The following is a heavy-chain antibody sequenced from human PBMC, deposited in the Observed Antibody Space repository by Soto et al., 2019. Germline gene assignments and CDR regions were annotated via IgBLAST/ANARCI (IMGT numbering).Heavy chain of an antibody. CDR2: IIPLTETP. D-gene: IGHD6-13*01. J-gene: IGHJ4*02. CDR1: GGTFSNYA. CDR3: ANGTRNSWTCDF. V-gene: IGHV1-69*01. Sequence: QVQVVQSGAEVKKSGSSVKVSCKASGGTFSNYAISWVRQVPGHGLEWVGGIIPLTETPVYAQTVQGRLTITADEITSAAYMELSSLRSDDTAVYYCANGTRNSWTCDFWGQGTLVTVSS.